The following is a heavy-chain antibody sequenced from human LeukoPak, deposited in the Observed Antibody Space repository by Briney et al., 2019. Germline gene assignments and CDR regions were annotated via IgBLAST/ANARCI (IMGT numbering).Heavy chain of an antibody. V-gene: IGHV3-30*02. CDR1: GFTFSSYG. CDR3: AKGYCSSTSCYVFDY. Sequence: PGGSLRLSCSASGFTFSSYGMHWVRQAPGKGLEWVAFIRYDGSNKYYADSVKGRFTISRDNSKNTLYLQMNSLRAEDTAVYYCAKGYCSSTSCYVFDYWGQGTLVTVSS. D-gene: IGHD2-2*01. J-gene: IGHJ4*02. CDR2: IRYDGSNK.